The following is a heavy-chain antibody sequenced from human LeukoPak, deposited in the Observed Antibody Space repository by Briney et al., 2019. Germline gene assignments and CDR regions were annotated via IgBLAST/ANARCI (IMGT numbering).Heavy chain of an antibody. D-gene: IGHD1-26*01. J-gene: IGHJ4*02. CDR2: IKQDGSEK. V-gene: IGHV3-7*01. CDR1: GFTFSSYW. CDR3: ARDQVGASFDY. Sequence: PGGSLRLSCAASGFTFSSYWMSWVRQAPGKGLEWVANIKQDGSEKYYVDSEKGRFTISRDNAKNSLYLQMNSLRAEDTAVYYCARDQVGASFDYWGQGTLVTVSS.